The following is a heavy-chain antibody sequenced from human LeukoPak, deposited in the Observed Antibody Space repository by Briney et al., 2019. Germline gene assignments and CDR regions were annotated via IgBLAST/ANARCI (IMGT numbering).Heavy chain of an antibody. J-gene: IGHJ6*02. CDR3: ARDIDDFWSGYLNV. V-gene: IGHV1-2*06. Sequence: ASVTVSFKASGYTFTGYYMHWVRQAPGQGLEWMGRINPNSGGTNYAQKFQGRVTMTRDTSISTAYMELSRLRSDDTAVYYCARDIDDFWSGYLNVWGQGTTVTVSS. D-gene: IGHD3-3*01. CDR2: INPNSGGT. CDR1: GYTFTGYY.